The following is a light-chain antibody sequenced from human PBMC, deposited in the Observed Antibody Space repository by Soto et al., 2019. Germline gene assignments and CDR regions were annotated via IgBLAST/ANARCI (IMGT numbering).Light chain of an antibody. CDR2: RDS. CDR1: NIGSKN. J-gene: IGLJ3*02. CDR3: QVWDSSTERV. V-gene: IGLV3-9*01. Sequence: SYELTQPLSVSVALGQTARITCGGNNIGSKNVHWYQQKPGQAPVLVIYRDSNRPSGIPERFSGSNSGNTATLPISRAQAGDEADYYYQVWDSSTERVFGGGTKLTVL.